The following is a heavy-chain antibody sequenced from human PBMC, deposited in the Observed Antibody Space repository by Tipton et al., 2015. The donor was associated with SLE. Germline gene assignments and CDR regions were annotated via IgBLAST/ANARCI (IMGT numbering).Heavy chain of an antibody. CDR1: GVSIRGYY. CDR2: VYSSGST. D-gene: IGHD5-18*01. Sequence: LRLSCTVSGVSIRGYYWSWVRQPAGKGLEWIGGVYSSGSTIYNPSIKSRITLSLDTSKNQFSLRVNSVTAADTAVYYCARGRGGYRLRDWFDPWGQGTLVTVSP. J-gene: IGHJ5*02. CDR3: ARGRGGYRLRDWFDP. V-gene: IGHV4-4*07.